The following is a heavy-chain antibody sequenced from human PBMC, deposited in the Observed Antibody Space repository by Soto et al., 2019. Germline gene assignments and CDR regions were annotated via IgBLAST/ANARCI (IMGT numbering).Heavy chain of an antibody. CDR3: ATVPYDSSGYYGYLDY. D-gene: IGHD3-22*01. V-gene: IGHV1-24*01. CDR2: FDPEDGET. CDR1: GYTLTELS. Sequence: ASVKVSCKVSGYTLTELSMHWVRQAPGKGLEWMGGFDPEDGETIYAQKFQGRVTMTEDTSTDTAYMELSSLRSEDTAVYYCATVPYDSSGYYGYLDYWGQGTLITVSS. J-gene: IGHJ4*02.